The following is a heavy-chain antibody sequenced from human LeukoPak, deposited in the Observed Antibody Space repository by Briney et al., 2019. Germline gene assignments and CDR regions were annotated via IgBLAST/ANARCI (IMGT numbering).Heavy chain of an antibody. V-gene: IGHV3-23*01. D-gene: IGHD6-13*01. CDR2: VSGSGATT. CDR3: VKDSRMAAVGKFDS. CDR1: GFTFDRYA. Sequence: GGSLRLSCAASGFTFDRYAMAWVRQAPGKGLEWVSSVSGSGATTNFADSVKGRFSISRDNSKNTLYLQMSRLGAEDTAVYYCVKDSRMAAVGKFDSWGQGTLVTVSS. J-gene: IGHJ4*02.